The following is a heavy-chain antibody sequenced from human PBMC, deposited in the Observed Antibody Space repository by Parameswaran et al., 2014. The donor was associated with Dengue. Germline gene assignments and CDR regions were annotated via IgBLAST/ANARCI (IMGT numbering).Heavy chain of an antibody. J-gene: IGHJ6*02. V-gene: IGHV1-69*04. Sequence: SWVRQAPGQGLEWMGRIIPILGIANYAQKFQGRVTITADKSTSTAYMELSSLRSEDTAVYYCARDGGGDIVVVPAPGDVWGQGTTVTVS. CDR3: ARDGGGDIVVVPAPGDV. CDR2: IIPILGIA. D-gene: IGHD2-2*01.